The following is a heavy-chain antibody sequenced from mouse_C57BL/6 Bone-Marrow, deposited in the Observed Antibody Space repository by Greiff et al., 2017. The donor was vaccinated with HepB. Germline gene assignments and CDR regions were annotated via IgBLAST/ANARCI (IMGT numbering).Heavy chain of an antibody. Sequence: VQGVESGPGLVAPSQSLSITCTVSGFSLTSYGVDWVRQSPGKGLEWLGVIWGVGSTNYNSALKSRLSISKDNSKSQVFLKMNSLQTDDTAMYYCASTRWSRFAYWGQGTLVTVSA. CDR2: IWGVGST. J-gene: IGHJ3*01. CDR1: GFSLTSYG. V-gene: IGHV2-6*01. D-gene: IGHD2-3*01. CDR3: ASTRWSRFAY.